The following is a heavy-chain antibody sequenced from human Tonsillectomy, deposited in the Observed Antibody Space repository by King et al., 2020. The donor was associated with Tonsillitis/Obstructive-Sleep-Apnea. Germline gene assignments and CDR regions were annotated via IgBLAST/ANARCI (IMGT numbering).Heavy chain of an antibody. J-gene: IGHJ4*02. D-gene: IGHD3-9*01. V-gene: IGHV4-61*01. Sequence: VQLQDSGPGLVKPSETLSLTFTVSGGDLSRGSHYWTLIRQPPGKGLACLVVIHYSVGTISQSSLKRRVTISVDTSKNQFSRKLSSVTAADTAVYYCARESILWQSYCFDYWGQGALVTVSS. CDR1: GGDLSRGSHY. CDR2: IHYSVGT. CDR3: ARESILWQSYCFDY.